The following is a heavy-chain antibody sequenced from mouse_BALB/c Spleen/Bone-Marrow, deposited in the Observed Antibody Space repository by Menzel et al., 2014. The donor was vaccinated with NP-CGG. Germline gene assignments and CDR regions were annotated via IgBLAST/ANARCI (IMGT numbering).Heavy chain of an antibody. CDR1: GYTFTSYW. CDR2: INPSNGDA. J-gene: IGHJ2*01. D-gene: IGHD3-1*01. Sequence: QGQLKQYGAELVKPGDSVKLSCKASGYTFTSYWMHWVKLRPGQGFVWIGEINPSNGDANYNEKFKRKATLTVDKSSSTAYMQLSSLTSDDSAVYYCTITARADFDYWGQDTTLTVSS. V-gene: IGHV1S16*01. CDR3: TITARADFDY.